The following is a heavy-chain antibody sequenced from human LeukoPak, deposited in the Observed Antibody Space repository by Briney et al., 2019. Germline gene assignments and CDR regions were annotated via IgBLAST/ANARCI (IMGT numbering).Heavy chain of an antibody. V-gene: IGHV3-48*03. D-gene: IGHD3-22*01. J-gene: IGHJ4*02. CDR1: GFTFSSYE. Sequence: GGSLRLSCAASGFTFSSYEMNWVRQAPGKGLEWVSYISSSGSTIYYADSVKCRFTISRDNAKNSLYLQMNSLRAEDTAVYYCARAPRHYYDSSGYVDYWGQGTLVTVSS. CDR2: ISSSGSTI. CDR3: ARAPRHYYDSSGYVDY.